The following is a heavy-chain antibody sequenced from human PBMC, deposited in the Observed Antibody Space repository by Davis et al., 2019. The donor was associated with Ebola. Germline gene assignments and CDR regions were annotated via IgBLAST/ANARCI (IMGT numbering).Heavy chain of an antibody. CDR2: INPDTGDT. CDR3: ASGTGRGGLDV. J-gene: IGHJ6*02. V-gene: IGHV1-2*02. CDR1: GNTFTGYY. D-gene: IGHD3/OR15-3a*01. Sequence: AASVKVSCKASGNTFTGYYIHWVRQAPGQGLEWMGWINPDTGDTNFAQKFVGRVTMTRDSSISTAYMELRSLRSDDTAVCYCASGTGRGGLDVWGQGTTGTVSS.